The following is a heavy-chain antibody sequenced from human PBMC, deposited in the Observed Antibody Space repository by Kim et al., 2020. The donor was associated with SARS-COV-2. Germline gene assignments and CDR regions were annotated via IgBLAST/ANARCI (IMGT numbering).Heavy chain of an antibody. CDR1: GGSFSGYY. CDR3: ARGRYYGSGSYRYYYYYYG. V-gene: IGHV4-34*01. D-gene: IGHD3-10*01. Sequence: SETLSLTCAVYGGSFSGYYWSWIRQPPGKGLEWIGEINHSGSTNYNPSLKSRVTISVDTSKNQFSLKLSSVTAADTAVYYCARGRYYGSGSYRYYYYYYG. J-gene: IGHJ6*01. CDR2: INHSGST.